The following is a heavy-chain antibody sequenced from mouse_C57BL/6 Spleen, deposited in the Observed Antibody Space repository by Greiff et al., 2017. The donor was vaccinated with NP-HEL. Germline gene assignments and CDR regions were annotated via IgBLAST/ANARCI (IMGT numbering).Heavy chain of an antibody. Sequence: DVHLVESGGGLVKPGGSLKLSCAASGFTFSDYGMHWVRQAPEKGLEWVAYISSGSSNIYYADTVKGRFTISRGNAKNTLFLLMTNLRSVDTAMYYCARSWVPDYWGQGTTLTVSS. D-gene: IGHD4-1*01. J-gene: IGHJ2*01. V-gene: IGHV5-17*01. CDR2: ISSGSSNI. CDR3: ARSWVPDY. CDR1: GFTFSDYG.